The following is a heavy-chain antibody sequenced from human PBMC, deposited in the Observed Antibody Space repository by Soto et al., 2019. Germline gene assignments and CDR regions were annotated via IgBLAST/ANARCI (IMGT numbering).Heavy chain of an antibody. V-gene: IGHV3-7*01. CDR3: YSSIADRLNWFDP. D-gene: IGHD6-6*01. CDR1: GFTFSSYW. Sequence: PGGSLRLSCAASGFTFSSYWMSWVRQAPGKGLEWVANIKQDGSEKYYVDSVKGRFTISRDNAKNSLYLQMNSLRAEDTAVYYCYSSIADRLNWFDPWCQGNLVTVSS. J-gene: IGHJ5*02. CDR2: IKQDGSEK.